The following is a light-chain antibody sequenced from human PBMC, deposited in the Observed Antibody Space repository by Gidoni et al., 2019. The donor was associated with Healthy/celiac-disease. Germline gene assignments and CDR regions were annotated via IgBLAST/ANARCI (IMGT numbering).Light chain of an antibody. J-gene: IGLJ2*01. Sequence: QSVLTQPPSVSGAPGQRVTIYCTGSSSNIGAGYDVHWYQQLPGTAPKRLIYGNSNRPSGAPDRFSGSKSGTSASLAITGLQAEDEADYYCQSYDSSLSGDVVFGGGTKLTVL. CDR1: SSNIGAGYD. V-gene: IGLV1-40*01. CDR2: GNS. CDR3: QSYDSSLSGDVV.